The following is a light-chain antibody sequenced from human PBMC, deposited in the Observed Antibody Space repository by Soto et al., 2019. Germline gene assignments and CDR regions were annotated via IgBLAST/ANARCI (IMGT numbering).Light chain of an antibody. CDR2: GNR. J-gene: IGLJ2*01. Sequence: QSVLTQPPSVSGVPGQRVTISCTGNNSNLGAGYDVHWYQQLPGAAPKLVVFGNRNRPSGVPERFSGSKSGTSASLAITGLQAEDEADYHCSSYAGSNYLAIFGGGTKLTVL. V-gene: IGLV1-40*01. CDR1: NSNLGAGYD. CDR3: SSYAGSNYLAI.